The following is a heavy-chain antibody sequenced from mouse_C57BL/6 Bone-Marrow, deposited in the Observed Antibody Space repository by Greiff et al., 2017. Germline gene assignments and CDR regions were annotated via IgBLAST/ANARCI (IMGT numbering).Heavy chain of an antibody. Sequence: QVQLQQSGAELVKPGASVKISCKASGYAFSSYWMNWVKQRPGKGLEWIGQIYPGDGDTNYNGKFKGKATLTADKSSSTAYMQRSSLTSEDSAVYFCARGDWDQAWFAYWGQGTLVTVSA. D-gene: IGHD4-1*01. J-gene: IGHJ3*01. CDR1: GYAFSSYW. CDR2: IYPGDGDT. CDR3: ARGDWDQAWFAY. V-gene: IGHV1-80*01.